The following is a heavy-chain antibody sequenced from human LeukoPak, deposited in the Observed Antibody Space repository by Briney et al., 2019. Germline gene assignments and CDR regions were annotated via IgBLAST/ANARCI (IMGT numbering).Heavy chain of an antibody. J-gene: IGHJ4*02. D-gene: IGHD2-15*01. V-gene: IGHV4-31*03. Sequence: SETLSLTCTVSGGSISSGGYYWSWIRQHPGKGLEWIGYIYYSGSTYYNPSLKSRVTISVDTSKNQFSLKLSSVTAADTAVYYCARGYCSGGSCLPFDYWGQGTLVTVSS. CDR1: GGSISSGGYY. CDR2: IYYSGST. CDR3: ARGYCSGGSCLPFDY.